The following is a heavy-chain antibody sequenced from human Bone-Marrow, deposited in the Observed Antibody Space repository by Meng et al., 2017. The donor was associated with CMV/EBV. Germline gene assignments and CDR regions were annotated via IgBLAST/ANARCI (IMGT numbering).Heavy chain of an antibody. CDR1: GFTFSSYW. V-gene: IGHV3-7*01. J-gene: IGHJ4*02. D-gene: IGHD6-6*01. CDR2: IKQDGSEK. Sequence: SCAAPGFTFSSYWMSWVRQAPGKGLEWVANIKQDGSEKYYVDSVKGRFTISRDNAKNSLYLQMNSLRAEDTAVYYCARIQQLVGYFDYWGQGTLVTVSS. CDR3: ARIQQLVGYFDY.